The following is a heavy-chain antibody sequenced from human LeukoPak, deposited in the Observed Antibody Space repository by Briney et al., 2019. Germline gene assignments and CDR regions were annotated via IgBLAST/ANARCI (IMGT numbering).Heavy chain of an antibody. V-gene: IGHV3-48*03. CDR3: ARIQPLYYFDY. CDR2: ISSSGSTI. J-gene: IGHJ4*02. Sequence: GGSLRLSCAASGFTFSSYEMNWVRQAPGKGLEWVSYISSSGSTIYYADSVKGRFTISRDNAKNSLYLQMNSLRAEDTAVYYCARIQPLYYFDYWGQGTLVTVSS. CDR1: GFTFSSYE. D-gene: IGHD5-18*01.